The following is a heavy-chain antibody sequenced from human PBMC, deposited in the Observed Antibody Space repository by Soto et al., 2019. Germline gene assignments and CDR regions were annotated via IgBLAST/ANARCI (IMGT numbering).Heavy chain of an antibody. V-gene: IGHV1-46*01. CDR3: ARGLGYSPHLDY. D-gene: IGHD3-22*01. CDR2: INPVGGST. Sequence: ASVKVSCKASGYTFTNYFMHWVRQAPGQGLEWMGIINPVGGSTTYAQKFQGRVTVTIDTSTSTVYMELSSLRSEDTALYYCARGLGYSPHLDYWGQGALVTVSS. J-gene: IGHJ4*02. CDR1: GYTFTNYF.